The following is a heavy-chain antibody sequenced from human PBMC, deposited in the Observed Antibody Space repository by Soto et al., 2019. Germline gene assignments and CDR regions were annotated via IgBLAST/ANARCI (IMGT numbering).Heavy chain of an antibody. J-gene: IGHJ4*02. D-gene: IGHD1-26*01. CDR2: SRNKANSYTT. V-gene: IGHV3-72*01. CDR3: ARAEVGATTY. Sequence: EVQLVESGGGLVQPGGSLRLSCAASGFTFSDHYMDWVRKAPGKGLEWVGRSRNKANSYTTEYAASVKGRFTISRDDSQNSLYLQMNSLKTEDTAVYYCARAEVGATTYWGQGTLVTVSS. CDR1: GFTFSDHY.